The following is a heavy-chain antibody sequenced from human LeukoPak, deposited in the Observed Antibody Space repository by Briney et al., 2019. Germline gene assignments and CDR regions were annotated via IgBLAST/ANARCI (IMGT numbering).Heavy chain of an antibody. CDR1: VYTFTVYY. Sequence: GASVKVSSKASVYTFTVYYMHWVRQAPGQGLEWMGWINPNSGGTNYAQKFQGRVTMTRDTSISTAYMELSRLRSDDTAVYYCARGATVTTNYDYWGQGTLVTVSS. D-gene: IGHD4-17*01. J-gene: IGHJ4*02. CDR2: INPNSGGT. CDR3: ARGATVTTNYDY. V-gene: IGHV1-2*02.